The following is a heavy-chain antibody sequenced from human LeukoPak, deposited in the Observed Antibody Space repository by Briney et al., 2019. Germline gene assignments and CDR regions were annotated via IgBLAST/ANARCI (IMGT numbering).Heavy chain of an antibody. CDR1: GFTFSSYA. CDR2: ISYDGSNK. CDR3: AREEYSSSSSPSFDY. D-gene: IGHD6-6*01. Sequence: PGRSLRLSCAASGFTFSSYAMHWVRQAPGKGLEWVAVISYDGSNKYYADSVKGRFTISRDNAKNSLYLQMNSLRAEDTAVCYCAREEYSSSSSPSFDYWGQGTLVTVSS. J-gene: IGHJ4*02. V-gene: IGHV3-30-3*01.